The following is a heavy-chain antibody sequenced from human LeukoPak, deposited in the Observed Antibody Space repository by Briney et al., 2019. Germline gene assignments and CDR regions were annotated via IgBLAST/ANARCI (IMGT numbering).Heavy chain of an antibody. CDR1: GFTFSSYA. D-gene: IGHD5-18*01. Sequence: PGRSLRLSCAASGFTFSSYAMHWVRQAPGKGLEWVAFIRYDGSNKYYADSVKGRFTISRDNSKNTLYLQMNSLRAEDTAVYYCAKETRYSYGRGHFDYWGQGTLVTVSS. J-gene: IGHJ4*02. V-gene: IGHV3-30*02. CDR3: AKETRYSYGRGHFDY. CDR2: IRYDGSNK.